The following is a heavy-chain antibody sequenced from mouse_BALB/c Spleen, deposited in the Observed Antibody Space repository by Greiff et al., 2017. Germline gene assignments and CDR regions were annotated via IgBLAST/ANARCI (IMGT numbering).Heavy chain of an antibody. J-gene: IGHJ3*01. CDR2: INPSTGYT. Sequence: VKLMESGAELAKPGASVKMSCKASGYSFTSYWMHWVKQRPGQGLEWIGYINPSTGYTEYNQKFKDKATLTADKSSSTAYMQLSSLTSEDSAVYYCAKGTGDGAYWGQGTLVTVSA. CDR3: AKGTGDGAY. D-gene: IGHD4-1*01. CDR1: GYSFTSYW. V-gene: IGHV1-7*01.